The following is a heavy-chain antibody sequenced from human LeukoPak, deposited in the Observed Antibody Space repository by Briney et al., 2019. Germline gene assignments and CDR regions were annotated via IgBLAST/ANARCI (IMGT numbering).Heavy chain of an antibody. V-gene: IGHV3-23*01. Sequence: PGGSLRPSCAASGFTFSSYAMSWVRQAPGKGLEWVSAISGSGGSTYYADSVKGRFTISRDNSKNTLYLQMNSLRAEDTAVYYCAKDDGDYPHYYYYGMDVWGQGTTVTVSS. CDR2: ISGSGGST. J-gene: IGHJ6*02. CDR1: GFTFSSYA. D-gene: IGHD4-17*01. CDR3: AKDDGDYPHYYYYGMDV.